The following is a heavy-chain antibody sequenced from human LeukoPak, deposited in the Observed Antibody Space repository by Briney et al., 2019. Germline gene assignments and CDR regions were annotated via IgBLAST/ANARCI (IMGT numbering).Heavy chain of an antibody. CDR2: ISGSGGST. D-gene: IGHD2-15*01. J-gene: IGHJ4*02. Sequence: PGGSLRLSCAASGFTFSSSAMSCVRQAPGRGLEWVSIISGSGGSTYYADSVKGRFTISRDNSKNTLYLQMTTLRAEDTAVYYCAKTCGGTCYSRFDSWGQGALVTVSS. CDR3: AKTCGGTCYSRFDS. CDR1: GFTFSSSA. V-gene: IGHV3-23*01.